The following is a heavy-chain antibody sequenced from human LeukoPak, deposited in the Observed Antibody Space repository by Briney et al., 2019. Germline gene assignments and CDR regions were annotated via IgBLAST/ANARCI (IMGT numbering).Heavy chain of an antibody. J-gene: IGHJ4*02. Sequence: PSETLSLTCTVSGGSINTYYWSWIRQPPGRGLEWIGYIYDSGSTNYSPSLKSRLTISVDTSKNQFSLNLMPVTAADTALYFCARGRSSNWYELDYWGQGTLVTVSS. D-gene: IGHD6-13*01. CDR2: IYDSGST. CDR1: GGSINTYY. CDR3: ARGRSSNWYELDY. V-gene: IGHV4-59*08.